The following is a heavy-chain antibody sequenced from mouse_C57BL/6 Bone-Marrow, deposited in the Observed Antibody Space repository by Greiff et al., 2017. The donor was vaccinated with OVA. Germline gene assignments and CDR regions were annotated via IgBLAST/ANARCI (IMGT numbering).Heavy chain of an antibody. D-gene: IGHD1-1*01. CDR3: ARGHDGSPPFDY. V-gene: IGHV1-69*01. CDR1: GYTFTSYW. J-gene: IGHJ2*01. Sequence: QVQLQQPGAELVMPGASVKLSCKASGYTFTSYWMHWVKQRPGQGLEWIGEIDPSDSYTNYNQKFKGKSTLTVDKSSSTAYMQLSSLTSEDSAVYYCARGHDGSPPFDYWGQGTTLTVSS. CDR2: IDPSDSYT.